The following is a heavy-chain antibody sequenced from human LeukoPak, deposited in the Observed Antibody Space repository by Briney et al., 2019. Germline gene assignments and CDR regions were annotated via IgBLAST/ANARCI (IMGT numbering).Heavy chain of an antibody. Sequence: PSGGPSLTCAVYGGSFSGYYWRWVRQPPGKGLEGGGEINHSGSTNYNPSLKGRVTISVDTSKNQFSLKLSSVTAADTAVYYCARRGRYMAVAGTWFDPWGQGTLVIVSS. V-gene: IGHV4-34*01. D-gene: IGHD6-19*01. CDR2: INHSGST. CDR1: GGSFSGYY. J-gene: IGHJ5*02. CDR3: ARRGRYMAVAGTWFDP.